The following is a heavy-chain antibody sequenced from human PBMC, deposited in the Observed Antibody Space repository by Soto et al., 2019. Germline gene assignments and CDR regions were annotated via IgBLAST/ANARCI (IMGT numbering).Heavy chain of an antibody. D-gene: IGHD3-10*01. Sequence: PSETLRLTCSVSRGTISSVGYSWSWIRQPPGKGLEWIGYIYPTGITSHNPSLKSRVTMSVDKSRNQFSLKLRSVTAADTAVYYCVRDRGGRSGNYYTSEGMDVCGQGPTVT. CDR2: IYPTGIT. CDR3: VRDRGGRSGNYYTSEGMDV. CDR1: RGTISSVGYS. V-gene: IGHV4-30-2*01. J-gene: IGHJ6*02.